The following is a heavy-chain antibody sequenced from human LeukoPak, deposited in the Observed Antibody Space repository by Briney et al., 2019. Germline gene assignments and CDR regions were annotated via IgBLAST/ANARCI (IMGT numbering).Heavy chain of an antibody. V-gene: IGHV3-48*03. D-gene: IGHD3-10*01. Sequence: PGGSLRLSCAASGFTFSSYEMNWVRQAPGKGLEGVSYISSSGSTIYYADSVKGRFTISRDNAKNSLYLQMNSLRAEDTAVYYCARDRWFGELSADPLGHFDYWGQGTLVTVSS. CDR3: ARDRWFGELSADPLGHFDY. CDR1: GFTFSSYE. CDR2: ISSSGSTI. J-gene: IGHJ4*02.